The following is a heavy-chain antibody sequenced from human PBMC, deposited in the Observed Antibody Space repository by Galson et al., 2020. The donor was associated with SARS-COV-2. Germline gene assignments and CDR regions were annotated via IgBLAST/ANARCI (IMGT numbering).Heavy chain of an antibody. CDR3: AKSVSPQGNWFDP. CDR1: GFTFSSYA. V-gene: IGHV3-23*01. CDR2: ISGSGGST. J-gene: IGHJ5*02. Sequence: GGSLRLSCAVSGFTFSSYAMSWVRQAPGKGLEWVSVISGSGGSTYYSDPVKGRFAISRDNSNNTLYLQMNSLRAEDTAVYYCAKSVSPQGNWFDPWGQGTLVTVSS.